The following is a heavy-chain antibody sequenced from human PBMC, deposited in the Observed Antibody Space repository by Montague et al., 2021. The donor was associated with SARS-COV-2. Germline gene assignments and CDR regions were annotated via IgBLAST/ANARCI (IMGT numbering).Heavy chain of an antibody. CDR3: ARAGGDNYYHYYGMDV. V-gene: IGHV4-4*02. Sequence: SETLSLTCAVSGGSISSSNWWSWVRQPPGKGLGWIGEIYHSGSTNYNPSLKSRVTISIDKSKNQFSLKLSSVTAADTAVYYCARAGGDNYYHYYGMDVWGQGTTVTVSS. D-gene: IGHD2-21*02. CDR2: IYHSGST. CDR1: GGSISSSNW. J-gene: IGHJ6*02.